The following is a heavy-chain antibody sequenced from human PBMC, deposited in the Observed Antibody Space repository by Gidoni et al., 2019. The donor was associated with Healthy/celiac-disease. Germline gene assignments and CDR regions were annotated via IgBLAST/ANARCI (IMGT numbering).Heavy chain of an antibody. V-gene: IGHV3-13*01. CDR2: IGTAGDT. Sequence: EVQLVESGGGLVQPGGSLRLSCAASGFTFSSYDMHWVRQATGKGLEWVSAIGTAGDTYYPGSVKGRFTISRENAKNSLYLQMNSLRAGDTAVYYCARGITMISPTFDYWGQGTLVTVSS. CDR3: ARGITMISPTFDY. D-gene: IGHD3-22*01. CDR1: GFTFSSYD. J-gene: IGHJ4*02.